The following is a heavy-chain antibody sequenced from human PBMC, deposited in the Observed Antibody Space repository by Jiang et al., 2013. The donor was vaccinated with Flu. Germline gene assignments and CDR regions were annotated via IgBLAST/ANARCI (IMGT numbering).Heavy chain of an antibody. D-gene: IGHD3-16*01. V-gene: IGHV2-5*01. CDR1: GLSLTTSGVG. CDR2: ISWTDDK. CDR3: AHRRGREITFGGVIGYFDY. J-gene: IGHJ4*02. Sequence: KPTQTLTLTCTFSGLSLTTSGVGVGWIRQPPGRALEWLAYISWTDDKRYNPSLKSRLTITKDTSKNQVVLTMTNMDPVDTATYYCAHRRGREITFGGVIGYFDYWGQGTLVTVSS.